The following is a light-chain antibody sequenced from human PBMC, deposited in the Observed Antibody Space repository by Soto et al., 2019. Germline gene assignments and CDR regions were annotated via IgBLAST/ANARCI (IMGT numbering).Light chain of an antibody. Sequence: IVMTQSPGTLSVSPGERATLSCRASQNIGNKVGWYQQKPGQAHRLLIYAAYNRATGIPARFSGSGSGTDFTLTIRSLEPEDFAVYYCQQRSNWPVTFGPGTKVDIK. J-gene: IGKJ3*01. V-gene: IGKV3-11*01. CDR1: QNIGNK. CDR3: QQRSNWPVT. CDR2: AAY.